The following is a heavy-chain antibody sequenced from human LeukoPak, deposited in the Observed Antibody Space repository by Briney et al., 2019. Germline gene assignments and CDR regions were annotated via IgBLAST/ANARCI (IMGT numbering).Heavy chain of an antibody. Sequence: GGFLRLSCAASGFTFSSYGMHWVRQAPGKGLEWVAIISYDGSDNYYADSVKGRFTISRDNSKNTLYLQMNSLRAEDTAVYYCARPRLEYFDYWGQGTLVTVSS. V-gene: IGHV3-30*03. CDR1: GFTFSSYG. CDR2: ISYDGSDN. CDR3: ARPRLEYFDY. D-gene: IGHD2/OR15-2a*01. J-gene: IGHJ4*02.